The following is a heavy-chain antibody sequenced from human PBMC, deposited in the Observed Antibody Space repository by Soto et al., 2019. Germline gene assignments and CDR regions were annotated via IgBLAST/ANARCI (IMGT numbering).Heavy chain of an antibody. V-gene: IGHV4-34*01. CDR2: INHSGST. CDR1: VGSFSGYY. Sequence: PSETLSLTCAVYVGSFSGYYWSWIRQPPGKGLEWIGEINHSGSTNYNPSLKSRVTISVDTSKNQFSLKLSSVTAADTAVYYCARGLGYCSSTSCYWFDYWGQGTLVTVSS. CDR3: ARGLGYCSSTSCYWFDY. D-gene: IGHD2-2*01. J-gene: IGHJ4*02.